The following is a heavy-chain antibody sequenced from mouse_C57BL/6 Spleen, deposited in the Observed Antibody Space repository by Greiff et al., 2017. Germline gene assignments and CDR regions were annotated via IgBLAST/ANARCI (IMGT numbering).Heavy chain of an antibody. D-gene: IGHD3-2*02. CDR1: GYAFTNYL. J-gene: IGHJ2*01. Sequence: QVHVKQSGAELVRPGTSVKVSCKASGYAFTNYLIEWVKQRPGQGLEWIGVINPGSGGTNYNEKFKGKATLTADKSSSTAYMQLSSLTSEDSAVYFCARPKTAQATGYFDYWGQGTTLTVSS. CDR2: INPGSGGT. V-gene: IGHV1-54*01. CDR3: ARPKTAQATGYFDY.